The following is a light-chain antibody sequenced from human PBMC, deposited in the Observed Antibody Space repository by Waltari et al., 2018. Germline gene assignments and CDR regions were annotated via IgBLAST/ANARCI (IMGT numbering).Light chain of an antibody. CDR1: SSYVGGYNY. CDR2: DVS. CDR3: SSYTSSSTWV. V-gene: IGLV2-14*01. Sequence: QSALTQPASVSESPGQSITISCPGTSSYVGGYNYVSWYQQHIGKAPKFMIYDVSKRPSGVSNRFSGSKSGNTASLTISGLQAEDEADYYCSSYTSSSTWVFGGGTKLTVL. J-gene: IGLJ3*02.